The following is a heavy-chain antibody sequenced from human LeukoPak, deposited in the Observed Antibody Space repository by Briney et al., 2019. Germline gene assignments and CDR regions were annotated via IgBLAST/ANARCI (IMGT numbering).Heavy chain of an antibody. V-gene: IGHV4-34*01. D-gene: IGHD6-19*01. CDR3: ARRYSSGWSGNWFDP. CDR2: INHSGST. CDR1: GGSFSGYY. J-gene: IGHJ5*02. Sequence: SETLSLTCAVYGGSFSGYYWSWIRQPPGKGLEWIGEINHSGSTNYNPSLQSRVTISVDTSKNQFSLKLSSVTAADTAVYYCARRYSSGWSGNWFDPWGQGTLVTVSS.